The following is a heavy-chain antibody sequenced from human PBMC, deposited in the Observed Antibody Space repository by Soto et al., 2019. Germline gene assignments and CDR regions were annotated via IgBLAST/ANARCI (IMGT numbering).Heavy chain of an antibody. CDR1: GGSISSGGYY. CDR2: IYSSWRT. CDR3: ARSIVVVPAAILRYYYGMDV. Sequence: QVQLQESGPGLVKPSQTLSLTCTVSGGSISSGGYYWSWIRQHPGKGLEWIGYIYSSWRTYYNPSLKSRVTIPVDTSKNQFSLTLSSVTAADTAVYYCARSIVVVPAAILRYYYGMDVWGQGTTVTVSS. D-gene: IGHD2-2*02. J-gene: IGHJ6*02. V-gene: IGHV4-31*03.